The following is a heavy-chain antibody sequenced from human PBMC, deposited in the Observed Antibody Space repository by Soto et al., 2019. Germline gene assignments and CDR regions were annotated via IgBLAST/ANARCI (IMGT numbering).Heavy chain of an antibody. D-gene: IGHD6-6*01. V-gene: IGHV1-2*02. CDR1: GYTFTGYY. CDR3: ARGSEYSSQRFDP. CDR2: INPNSGGT. Sequence: ASVKVSCKASGYTFTGYYMHWVRQAPGQGLEWMGWINPNSGGTNYAQKFQGRVTMTRDTSISTAYMELSRLRSDDTAVYYCARGSEYSSQRFDPWGQGTLVTVSS. J-gene: IGHJ5*02.